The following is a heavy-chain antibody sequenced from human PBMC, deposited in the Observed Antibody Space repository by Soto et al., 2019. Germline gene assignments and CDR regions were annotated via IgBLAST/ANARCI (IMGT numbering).Heavy chain of an antibody. J-gene: IGHJ6*02. V-gene: IGHV3-21*01. D-gene: IGHD5-18*01. CDR3: AIVDTAMVSL. CDR2: ISSRSSHI. CDR1: GFTFSDYS. Sequence: PGGSLRLSCAASGFTFSDYSMNWVRQAPGKGLQWVSSISSRSSHIYYAESVKGRFTISRDNAKTSLFLQMSSLRAEDTAVYYCAIVDTAMVSLWGQGTTVTVSS.